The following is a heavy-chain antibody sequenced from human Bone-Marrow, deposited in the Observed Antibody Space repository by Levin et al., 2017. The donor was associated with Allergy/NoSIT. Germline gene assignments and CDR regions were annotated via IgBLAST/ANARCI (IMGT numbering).Heavy chain of an antibody. Sequence: GESLKISCAASGFTFNNYWMSWVRQAPGKGLEWVASINGGGSDKFYVDSVRGRFTISRDNAKNSLYLQMNSLRAEDAAVYYCARCEDYWGQGTLVTVSS. J-gene: IGHJ4*02. V-gene: IGHV3-7*01. CDR3: ARCEDY. CDR1: GFTFNNYW. CDR2: INGGGSDK. D-gene: IGHD2-15*01.